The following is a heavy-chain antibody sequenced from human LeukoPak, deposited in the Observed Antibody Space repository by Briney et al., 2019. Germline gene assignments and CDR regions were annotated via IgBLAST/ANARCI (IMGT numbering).Heavy chain of an antibody. Sequence: PGGSLRLSCAASGFTVSSNYMSWVRQAPGKGLEWVSVIYSGGSAYYADSVKGRFTISRDNSKNTLYLQMNSLRAEDTAVYYCAREPRNYYDSSGYYEDAFDIWGQGTMVTVSS. J-gene: IGHJ3*02. D-gene: IGHD3-22*01. CDR2: IYSGGSA. CDR1: GFTVSSNY. CDR3: AREPRNYYDSSGYYEDAFDI. V-gene: IGHV3-66*02.